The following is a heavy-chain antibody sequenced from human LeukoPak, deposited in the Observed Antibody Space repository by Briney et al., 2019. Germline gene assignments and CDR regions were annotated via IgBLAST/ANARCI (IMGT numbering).Heavy chain of an antibody. V-gene: IGHV4-59*01. Sequence: SETLSLTCTVSGGSISNSFWSWIRQPPGKGLEWIGYIYYSGSTNYNPSLKSRVTISVDTSKNQFSLKLSSVTAADTAVYYCARGARVVTFDYWGQGTLVTVSS. D-gene: IGHD2-21*02. CDR2: IYYSGST. J-gene: IGHJ4*02. CDR1: GGSISNSF. CDR3: ARGARVVTFDY.